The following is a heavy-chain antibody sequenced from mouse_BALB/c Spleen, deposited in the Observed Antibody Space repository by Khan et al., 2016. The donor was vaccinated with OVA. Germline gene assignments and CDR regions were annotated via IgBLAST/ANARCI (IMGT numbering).Heavy chain of an antibody. CDR2: IDPSDSET. J-gene: IGHJ1*01. CDR3: ARGYGDCLYWYFDV. CDR1: GYTFTSYW. Sequence: QVQLKESGAELVRPGASVKLSCKASGYTFTSYWMNWVKQRPGQGLEWIGMIDPSDSETHYNQMFKDKATLTVDKSSSTAYMQISSLTSEDSAVFYCARGYGDCLYWYFDVWGAGATVTVSS. V-gene: IGHV1-61*01. D-gene: IGHD2-13*01.